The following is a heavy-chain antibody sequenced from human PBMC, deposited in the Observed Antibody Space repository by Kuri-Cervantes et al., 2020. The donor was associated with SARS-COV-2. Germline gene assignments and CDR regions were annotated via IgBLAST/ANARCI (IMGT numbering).Heavy chain of an antibody. J-gene: IGHJ5*02. V-gene: IGHV4-4*07. CDR1: GGSISSYY. CDR2: IYTSGST. CDR3: ARGRAQITIFGVSSMDWFDP. Sequence: GSLRLSCTVSGGSISSYYWSWIRQPAGKGLEWIGRIYTSGSTNYNPSLKSRVTMSVDTSKNQFSLKLSSVAAADTAVYYCARGRAQITIFGVSSMDWFDPWGQGTLVTVSS. D-gene: IGHD3-3*01.